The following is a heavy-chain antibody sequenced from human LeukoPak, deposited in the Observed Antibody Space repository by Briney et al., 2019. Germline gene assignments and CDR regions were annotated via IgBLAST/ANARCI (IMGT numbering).Heavy chain of an antibody. CDR3: ARGYYGSGPDS. CDR2: ISGNGGTT. D-gene: IGHD3-10*01. Sequence: GGSLRLSCSASGFTFSNYAMHWVRQAPGKGLEYVSAISGNGGTTYYADPVKGRFTISRDNSKNTLYLQMNSLRADDTAVYYCARGYYGSGPDSWGQGTLVTVSS. J-gene: IGHJ4*02. V-gene: IGHV3-64*04. CDR1: GFTFSNYA.